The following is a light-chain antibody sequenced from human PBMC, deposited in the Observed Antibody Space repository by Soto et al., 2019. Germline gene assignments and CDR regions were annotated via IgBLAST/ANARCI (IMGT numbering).Light chain of an antibody. CDR2: DVD. Sequence: QSALTQPRSVSGSPGQSVTISCTGTSSDVGGYNLVSWYKQHPGKAPKLMIYDVDKRPSGVPDRFSGSKFGNTASLTISGLQAEDEADYYCCSFAGSATWVFGGGTQLTVL. V-gene: IGLV2-11*01. J-gene: IGLJ3*02. CDR3: CSFAGSATWV. CDR1: SSDVGGYNL.